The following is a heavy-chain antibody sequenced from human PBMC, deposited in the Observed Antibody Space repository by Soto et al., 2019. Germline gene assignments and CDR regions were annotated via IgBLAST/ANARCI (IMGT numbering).Heavy chain of an antibody. CDR1: GFTFSSYA. Sequence: EVQLLQSGGDLVQPGGSLRLSCAASGFTFSSYAMSWVRQAPGMGLEWVSSIRDSGINIYYADSVKGRFTISRDNSKNTLYLHMHSLRAEDTALYYCTKGETSGWYFFGYWGQGTLVTVSS. CDR2: IRDSGINI. V-gene: IGHV3-23*01. J-gene: IGHJ4*02. D-gene: IGHD6-19*01. CDR3: TKGETSGWYFFGY.